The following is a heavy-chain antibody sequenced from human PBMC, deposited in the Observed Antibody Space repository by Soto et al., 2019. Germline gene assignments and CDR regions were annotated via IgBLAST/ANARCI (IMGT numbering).Heavy chain of an antibody. D-gene: IGHD2-15*01. CDR3: ARSGCSGGSCYSYYFDY. J-gene: IGHJ4*02. CDR2: ISAYNGNA. V-gene: IGHV1-18*01. CDR1: GYTFTSYG. Sequence: QVQLVQSGAEVKKPGASVKVSCKASGYTFTSYGISWVRQAPGQGLEWMGWISAYNGNANYAQKLQGRVTMTTDTSTSTAYMEVRRLRSDDTAVYSCARSGCSGGSCYSYYFDYWGQGTLVTVSS.